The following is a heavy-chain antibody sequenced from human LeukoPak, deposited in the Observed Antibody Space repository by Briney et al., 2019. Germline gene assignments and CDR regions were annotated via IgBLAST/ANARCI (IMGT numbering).Heavy chain of an antibody. J-gene: IGHJ4*02. V-gene: IGHV1-69-2*01. CDR3: ATGPVGSRWSSGDY. Sequence: ASVKVSCKVSGYTFTDYYMHWVQQAPGKGREWMGLVDPEDGETIYAEKFQGRVTITAGTSTDTAYMELSSLRSEDTAVYYCATGPVGSRWSSGDYWGQGTLVTVSS. D-gene: IGHD6-13*01. CDR1: GYTFTDYY. CDR2: VDPEDGET.